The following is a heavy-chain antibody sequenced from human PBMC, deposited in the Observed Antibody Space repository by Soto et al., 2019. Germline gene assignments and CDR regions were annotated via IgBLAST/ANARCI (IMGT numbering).Heavy chain of an antibody. CDR1: GFTFSSYS. CDR3: ASPSPGSYYYYGMDV. CDR2: ISSSSSYI. D-gene: IGHD1-26*01. Sequence: PGGSLRLSCAASGFTFSSYSMNWVRQAPGKGLEWVSSISSSSSYIYYADSAKGRFTISRDNAKNTLYLQMNSLRAEDTAVYYCASPSPGSYYYYGMDVWGQGTTVTVSS. J-gene: IGHJ6*02. V-gene: IGHV3-21*01.